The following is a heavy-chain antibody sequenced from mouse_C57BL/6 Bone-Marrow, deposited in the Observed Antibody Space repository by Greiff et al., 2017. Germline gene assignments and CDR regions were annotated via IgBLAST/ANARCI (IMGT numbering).Heavy chain of an antibody. D-gene: IGHD2-2*01. CDR2: LSNLAYSI. CDR1: GFTFSDYG. J-gene: IGHJ4*01. V-gene: IGHV5-15*01. CDR3: ARRVIEDYAMDY. Sequence: EVQRVESGGGLVQPGGSLKLSCAASGFTFSDYGMAWVRQAPRKGPEWVAFLSNLAYSIYYADTVTGRFTISRENAKNTLYLEMSSLRSEDTAMYYCARRVIEDYAMDYWGQGTSVTVSS.